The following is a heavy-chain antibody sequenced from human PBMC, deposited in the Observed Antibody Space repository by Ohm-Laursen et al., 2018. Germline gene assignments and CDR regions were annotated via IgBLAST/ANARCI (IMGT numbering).Heavy chain of an antibody. V-gene: IGHV3-74*01. CDR2: INSDGSST. CDR3: AKEGSSGWYMGMDY. J-gene: IGHJ4*02. CDR1: GFTFSSYW. Sequence: SLRLSCAASGFTFSSYWMHWVRQAPGKGLVWVSRINSDGSSTSYADSVKGRFTISRDNSKNTLYLQMNSLRAEDTAVYYCAKEGSSGWYMGMDYWGQGTLVTVSS. D-gene: IGHD6-19*01.